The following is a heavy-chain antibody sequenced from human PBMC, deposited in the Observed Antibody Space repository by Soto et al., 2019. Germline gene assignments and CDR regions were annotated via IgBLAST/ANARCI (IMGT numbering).Heavy chain of an antibody. D-gene: IGHD4-17*01. CDR1: GFNFADYA. CDR3: ARDGSTVTTNYHYAMDV. CDR2: ISWDGGRI. V-gene: IGHV3-9*01. Sequence: EVQLVESGGGLVQPGRSLRLSCAASGFNFADYAMHWVRQPPGKGLEWVSGISWDGGRIGYADSVKGRFTISRDNAKKSLFLHMNSLRPEDTAVYYCARDGSTVTTNYHYAMDVWGQGTTVTVSS. J-gene: IGHJ6*02.